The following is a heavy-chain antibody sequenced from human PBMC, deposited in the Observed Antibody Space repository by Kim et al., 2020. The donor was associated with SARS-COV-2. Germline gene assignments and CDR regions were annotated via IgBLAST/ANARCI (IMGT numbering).Heavy chain of an antibody. Sequence: ADTVKGRLTICRNNHKNTLYRTMNSLRAEDAAVYYCAKHSYYVWGSVFDYWGQGTMVTVSS. J-gene: IGHJ4*02. D-gene: IGHD3-16*01. CDR3: AKHSYYVWGSVFDY. V-gene: IGHV3-23*01.